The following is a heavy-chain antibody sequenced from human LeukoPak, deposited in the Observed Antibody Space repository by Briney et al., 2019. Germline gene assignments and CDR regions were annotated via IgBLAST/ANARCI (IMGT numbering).Heavy chain of an antibody. CDR1: GGSISSYY. CDR2: IYYSGST. D-gene: IGHD3-10*01. Sequence: SETLSLTCTVSGGSISSYYWSWIRQPPGKGLEWIGYIYYSGSTNYNPSLKSRVTISVDTSKNQFSLKLSSVTAADTAVYYCARHYYGSGGLDAFDIWGQGTMVTVSS. V-gene: IGHV4-59*08. CDR3: ARHYYGSGGLDAFDI. J-gene: IGHJ3*02.